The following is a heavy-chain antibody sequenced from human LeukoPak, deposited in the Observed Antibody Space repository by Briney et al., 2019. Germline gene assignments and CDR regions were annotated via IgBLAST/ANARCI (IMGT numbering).Heavy chain of an antibody. D-gene: IGHD5-18*01. Sequence: GGSLRLSCAASGFIFSSYGMHWVRQAPGKGLEWVAVISYDGSNKYRADSVKGRFTISRDNSKNTLYLQMNGLRAEDTAVYYCAKDGTAMVTGYYFDYWGQGTLVTVSS. J-gene: IGHJ4*02. CDR3: AKDGTAMVTGYYFDY. CDR1: GFIFSSYG. CDR2: ISYDGSNK. V-gene: IGHV3-30*18.